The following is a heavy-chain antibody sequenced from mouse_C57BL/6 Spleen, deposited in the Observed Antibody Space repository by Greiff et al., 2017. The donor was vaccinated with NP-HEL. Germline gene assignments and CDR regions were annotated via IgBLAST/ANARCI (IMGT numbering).Heavy chain of an antibody. D-gene: IGHD2-14*01. CDR1: GYSITSGYV. V-gene: IGHV3-1*01. CDR2: ISYSGST. Sequence: EVKLEESGPGMVKPSQSLSLTCTVTGYSITSGYVWHWIRHFPGNKLEWMGYISYSGSTNYNPSLKSRISITHDTSKNHFFLKLNSVTTEDTATYYCARDDRGYFDYWGQGTTLTVSS. J-gene: IGHJ2*01. CDR3: ARDDRGYFDY.